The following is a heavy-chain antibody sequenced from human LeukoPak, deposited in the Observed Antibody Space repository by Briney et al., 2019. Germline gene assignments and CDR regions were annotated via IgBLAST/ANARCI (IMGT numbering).Heavy chain of an antibody. D-gene: IGHD5-12*01. Sequence: SGGSLRLSCAGSGLAFSSYEMNWVRQAPGKGLEWVSYISSSGSTIYYADSVKGRFTISRDNAKNSLYLQMNSLRAEDTAVYYCARDSGYEIDFDYWGQGTLVTVSS. CDR1: GLAFSSYE. CDR3: ARDSGYEIDFDY. CDR2: ISSSGSTI. J-gene: IGHJ4*02. V-gene: IGHV3-48*03.